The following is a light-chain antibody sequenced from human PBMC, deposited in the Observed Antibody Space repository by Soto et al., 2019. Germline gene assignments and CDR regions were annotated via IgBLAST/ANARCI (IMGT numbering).Light chain of an antibody. CDR3: QHYNSPWM. Sequence: DIQMTQSPSTLSASVGDRVTITCRASQSINSWVAWYQQKPGEAPQLLSYKATSLESGVPSRFSGSGSGTEFTLTISSLQPDGCATYYFQHYNSPWMFGHGKKVELK. V-gene: IGKV1-5*03. J-gene: IGKJ1*01. CDR1: QSINSW. CDR2: KAT.